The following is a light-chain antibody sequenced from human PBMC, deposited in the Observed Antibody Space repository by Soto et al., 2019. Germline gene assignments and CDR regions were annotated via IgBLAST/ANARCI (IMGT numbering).Light chain of an antibody. CDR1: QCVSSSY. CDR2: GAS. CDR3: QQYGSSPGT. J-gene: IGKJ4*01. V-gene: IGKV3-20*01. Sequence: EIVLTQSPGTLSLSPGEGATLSCRASQCVSSSYLAWYQQKPGQAPRLLIYGASSRATGIPDRFSGSGSGTDVTLTISRLQPEDFALYYCQQYGSSPGTFGGGTKVEIK.